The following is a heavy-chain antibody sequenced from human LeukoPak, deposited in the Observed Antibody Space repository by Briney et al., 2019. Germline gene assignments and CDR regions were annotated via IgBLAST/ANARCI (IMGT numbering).Heavy chain of an antibody. J-gene: IGHJ4*02. CDR3: ARFRAGSGSYYYFDY. V-gene: IGHV1-2*02. D-gene: IGHD3-10*01. Sequence: ASVKVSCKASGYTFTNYYMHWVRQAPGQGLEWMGWINPNGGGTNYAQKFQGRVTMTRDTSISTAYMELSSLRSDDTAVYYCARFRAGSGSYYYFDYWGQGTLVTVSS. CDR1: GYTFTNYY. CDR2: INPNGGGT.